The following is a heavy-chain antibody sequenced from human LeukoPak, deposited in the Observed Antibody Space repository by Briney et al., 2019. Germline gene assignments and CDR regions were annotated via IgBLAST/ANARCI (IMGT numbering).Heavy chain of an antibody. Sequence: KASETLSLTCTVSGGSISSYYWSWIRQPPGKGLEWIGYIYYSGSTNYNPSLKSRDTISVDTSKNQFSLKLSSVTAADTAVYYCASLLYSSSWYSWYYFDYWGQGTLVTVSS. CDR1: GGSISSYY. D-gene: IGHD6-13*01. CDR3: ASLLYSSSWYSWYYFDY. V-gene: IGHV4-59*08. J-gene: IGHJ4*02. CDR2: IYYSGST.